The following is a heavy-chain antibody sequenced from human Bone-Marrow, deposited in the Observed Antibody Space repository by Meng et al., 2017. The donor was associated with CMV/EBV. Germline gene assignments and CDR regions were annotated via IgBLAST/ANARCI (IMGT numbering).Heavy chain of an antibody. CDR1: GFTFSSYA. V-gene: IGHV3-13*01. CDR3: ARDAGGAQRRGGSCHGLCAFDI. CDR2: IGTAGDT. Sequence: GGSLRLSCAASGFTFSSYAMSWVRQAPGKGLEWVSAIGTAGDTYYPGSVKGRFTISRENAKNSLYLQMNSLRAGDTAVYYCARDAGGAQRRGGSCHGLCAFDIWGQGTMVTVSS. D-gene: IGHD2-15*01. J-gene: IGHJ3*02.